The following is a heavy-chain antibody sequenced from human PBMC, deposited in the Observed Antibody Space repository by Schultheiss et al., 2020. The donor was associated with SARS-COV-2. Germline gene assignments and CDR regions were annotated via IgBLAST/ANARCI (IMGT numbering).Heavy chain of an antibody. J-gene: IGHJ6*02. Sequence: GGSLRLSCAASGFTFSSYDMHWVRQATGKGLEWVSAIGTAGDTYYQGSVKGRFTISRENAKNSLYLQMNSLRAGDTAVYYCARDSHRYVTTSEFDYYYGMDVWGQGTTVTVSS. D-gene: IGHD4-17*01. CDR2: IGTAGDT. CDR3: ARDSHRYVTTSEFDYYYGMDV. CDR1: GFTFSSYD. V-gene: IGHV3-13*04.